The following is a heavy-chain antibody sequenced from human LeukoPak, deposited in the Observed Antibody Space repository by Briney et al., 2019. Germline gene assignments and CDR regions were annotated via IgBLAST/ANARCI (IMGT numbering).Heavy chain of an antibody. D-gene: IGHD1-14*01. CDR1: GGSISSYY. J-gene: IGHJ6*02. CDR3: AGITGGYYGMDV. V-gene: IGHV4-59*01. CDR2: IYYSGST. Sequence: SETLSLTCTVSGGSISSYYWSWIRQPPGKGLEWIGYIYYSGSTNYNPSLKSRVTISVDTSKNQFSLKLSSVTAADTAVYYCAGITGGYYGMDVWGQGTTVTVS.